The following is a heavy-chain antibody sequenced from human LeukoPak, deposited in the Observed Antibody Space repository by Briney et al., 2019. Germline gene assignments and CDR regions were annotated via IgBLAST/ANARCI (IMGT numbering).Heavy chain of an antibody. D-gene: IGHD3-22*01. CDR3: AKDDRDTFYYNKNLGFDP. Sequence: GSLRLSCAASGFTFSSSAMSWFRQAPWKGLEWVSSIVGSGSGGSTYYPDFVKGRFTISRDNSKNMLYLQMNSMRVEDTAVYYCAKDDRDTFYYNKNLGFDPWGQGTLVTVSS. V-gene: IGHV3-23*01. J-gene: IGHJ5*02. CDR1: GFTFSSSA. CDR2: IVGSGSGGST.